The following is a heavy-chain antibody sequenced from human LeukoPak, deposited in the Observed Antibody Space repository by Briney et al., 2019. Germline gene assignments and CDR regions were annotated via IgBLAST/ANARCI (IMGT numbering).Heavy chain of an antibody. J-gene: IGHJ4*02. V-gene: IGHV3-23*01. CDR3: TKSSSSSDSSGYNDY. D-gene: IGHD3-22*01. CDR1: GFTVSSNY. CDR2: ISGSGGST. Sequence: GSLRLSCAASGFTVSSNYMSWVRQAPGKGLEWVSAISGSGGSTYYADPVKGRFTGSRDNSKNTLYLQMNSLRAEDTAVYYCTKSSSSSDSSGYNDYWAREPWSPSPQ.